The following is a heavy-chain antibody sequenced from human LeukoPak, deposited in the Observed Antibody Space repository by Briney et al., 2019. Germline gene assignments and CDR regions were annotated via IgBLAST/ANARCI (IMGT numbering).Heavy chain of an antibody. CDR3: ANNNGDGLLWFGELIN. CDR2: ISGSGGST. V-gene: IGHV3-23*01. CDR1: GFTFSSYA. J-gene: IGHJ4*02. Sequence: GGSLRLSCAASGFTFSSYAMSWVRQAPGKGLEWVSAISGSGGSTYYADSVKGRFTISRDNSKNTLYLQMNSLRAEDTAVYYCANNNGDGLLWFGELINWGQGTLVTVSS. D-gene: IGHD3-10*01.